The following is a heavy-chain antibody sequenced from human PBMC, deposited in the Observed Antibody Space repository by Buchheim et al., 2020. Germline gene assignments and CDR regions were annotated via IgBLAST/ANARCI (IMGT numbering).Heavy chain of an antibody. V-gene: IGHV3-30*03. Sequence: QVQLVESGGGVVQPGRSLRLSCAASGFTFSTYAMHWVRQAPGKGLEWLAVISDDGTNNYYTDAVKGRFTIPRDNSKNTVNLQVDSLTTEDTAAYYCARTDCGTTHCKHLQYWGLGTL. J-gene: IGHJ4*02. CDR3: ARTDCGTTHCKHLQY. D-gene: IGHD2-21*01. CDR2: ISDDGTNN. CDR1: GFTFSTYA.